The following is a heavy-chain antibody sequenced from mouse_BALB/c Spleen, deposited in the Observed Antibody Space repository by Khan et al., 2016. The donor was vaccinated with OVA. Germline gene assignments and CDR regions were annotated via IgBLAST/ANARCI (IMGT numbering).Heavy chain of an antibody. D-gene: IGHD3-3*01. J-gene: IGHJ3*01. CDR3: ARAGRWFDY. V-gene: IGHV3-6*02. CDR1: GYSITSGYY. Sequence: EVQLQESGPGLVKPSQSLSLTCSVTGYSITSGYYWNWIRQFPGNKLEWMGYITSGGSFNYNPSLKNRISITRDTYNNQFFLKLNSVTPEDTATYYCARAGRWFDYWGQGTLVTVSA. CDR2: ITSGGSF.